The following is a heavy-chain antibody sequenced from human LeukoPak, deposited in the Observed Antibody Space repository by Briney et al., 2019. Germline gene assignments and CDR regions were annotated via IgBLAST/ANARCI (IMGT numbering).Heavy chain of an antibody. CDR3: ARERPHLDY. Sequence: GGSLRLSCAASGFTFSTYSMNWVRQAPGKRLEWVSYISSSSSTIYYADSVKGRFTISRDNAKNSLYLQVNSLRDEDTAVYYCARERPHLDYWGQGTLVTVSS. CDR2: ISSSSSTI. CDR1: GFTFSTYS. V-gene: IGHV3-48*02. J-gene: IGHJ4*02.